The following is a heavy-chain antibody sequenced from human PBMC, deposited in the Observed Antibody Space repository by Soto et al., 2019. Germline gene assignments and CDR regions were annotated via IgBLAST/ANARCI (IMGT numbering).Heavy chain of an antibody. CDR3: ERGNRFSDWFAP. CDR2: IYISGST. D-gene: IGHD3-3*01. Sequence: SETLSLTCTVSGGDISTYYWTWIRQPAGKGLEWIGRIYISGSTKYNPSLKSRVTMSINTSKNKFSLRLSSVTAADTAVYHCERGNRFSDWFAPLGQGALVTVSS. J-gene: IGHJ5*02. CDR1: GGDISTYY. V-gene: IGHV4-4*07.